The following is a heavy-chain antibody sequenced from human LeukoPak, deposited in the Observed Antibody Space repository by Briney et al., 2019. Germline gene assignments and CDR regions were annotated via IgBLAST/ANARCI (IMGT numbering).Heavy chain of an antibody. CDR3: ARGYSSGFSFDY. V-gene: IGHV2-70*04. CDR1: GFSLSPSGMR. Sequence: SGPTLVNPPQTLTLTCTFSGFSLSPSGMRVSWIRQPTEKDLEWLARIDWDEDKFYITSLKTRLTISKDTSKNQVVLTMTNMDPVDTATYYCARGYSSGFSFDYWGQGTLVTVSS. CDR2: IDWDEDK. J-gene: IGHJ4*02. D-gene: IGHD6-19*01.